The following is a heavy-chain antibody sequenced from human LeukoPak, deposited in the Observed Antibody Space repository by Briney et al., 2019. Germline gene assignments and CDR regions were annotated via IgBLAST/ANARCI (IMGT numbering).Heavy chain of an antibody. CDR3: ARHGPPAPGVDV. V-gene: IGHV4-59*08. D-gene: IGHD3-10*01. J-gene: IGHJ6*02. Sequence: PSETLSLTCTVSGGSISSYYWSWIRQPPGKGLEWIGYIYYSGSTNYNPSLKGRVTISVDTSKNQFSLKLSSVTATDTAVYYCARHGPPAPGVDVWGQGTTVTVSS. CDR1: GGSISSYY. CDR2: IYYSGST.